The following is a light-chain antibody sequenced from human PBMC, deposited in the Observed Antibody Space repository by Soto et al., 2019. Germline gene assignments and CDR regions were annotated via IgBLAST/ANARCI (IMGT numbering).Light chain of an antibody. V-gene: IGKV1-9*01. CDR2: GAS. Sequence: IQLTQSPSSVSASVGDRVTITCRASQGISSYLAWYQQKPGKAPKLLIYGASTLQSGVPSRFSGSGSGTDFTLTISSLQPEDFATYCCQQHNSVFGGGTKVDIK. CDR3: QQHNSV. CDR1: QGISSY. J-gene: IGKJ4*01.